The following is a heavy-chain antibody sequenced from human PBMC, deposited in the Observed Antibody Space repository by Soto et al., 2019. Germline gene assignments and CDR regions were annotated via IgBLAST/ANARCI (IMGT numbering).Heavy chain of an antibody. D-gene: IGHD3-10*01. J-gene: IGHJ4*02. CDR1: GFTVSNNY. Sequence: EVQLVESGGGLIQPGGSLRLSCAVSGFTVSNNYMSWVRQAPGKGLEGVSVIYSGGYTAYGDSVKGRFTISRDNSKNTLYSKRNRRGADPPAGYVGGAPPGGGGYWGQGTLVTVSS. CDR3: GAPPGGGGY. V-gene: IGHV3-53*01. CDR2: IYSGGYT.